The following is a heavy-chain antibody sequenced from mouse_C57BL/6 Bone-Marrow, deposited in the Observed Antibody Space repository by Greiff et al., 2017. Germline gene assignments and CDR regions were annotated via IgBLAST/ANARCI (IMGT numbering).Heavy chain of an antibody. CDR3: ARGYFDV. V-gene: IGHV5-6*02. J-gene: IGHJ1*03. CDR2: ISSGGSYT. Sequence: DVMLVESGGDLAKPGGSLKLSCAASGFTFSSYGMSWVRQTPDKRLEWVATISSGGSYTYYPDSVKGRFTISRDNAKNTLYLQMSSLKSEDTAMYYCARGYFDVWGTGTTVTVSS. CDR1: GFTFSSYG.